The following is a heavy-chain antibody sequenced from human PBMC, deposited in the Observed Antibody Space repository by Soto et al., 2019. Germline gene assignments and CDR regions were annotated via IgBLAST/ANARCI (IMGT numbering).Heavy chain of an antibody. V-gene: IGHV3-30-3*01. CDR2: ISYDGSNK. D-gene: IGHD6-13*01. CDR1: GFTFSSYA. Sequence: QVQLVESGGGVVQPGRSLRLSCASSGFTFSSYAMHWVRQAPGKGLEWVAVISYDGSNKYYADSVKGRFTISRDNSKNTLYLQMNSLRAEDTAVYYCARDVTPFSNWFDYWGQGTLVTVSS. J-gene: IGHJ4*02. CDR3: ARDVTPFSNWFDY.